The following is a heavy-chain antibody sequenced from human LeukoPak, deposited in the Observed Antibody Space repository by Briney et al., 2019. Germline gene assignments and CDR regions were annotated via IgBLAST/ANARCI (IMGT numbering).Heavy chain of an antibody. CDR1: GGSFSSGGYY. CDR2: FYHSGST. CDR3: ARNGLGATVYYFDY. J-gene: IGHJ4*02. D-gene: IGHD1-26*01. V-gene: IGHV4-30-2*01. Sequence: SQTLSLTCTVSGGSFSSGGYYWSWIRQPPGKGLEWIGYFYHSGSTYYNPSLDDRVTISVDRSNNQFSLRLNSVTAADTAVYFCARNGLGATVYYFDYWGQGTLVTVSS.